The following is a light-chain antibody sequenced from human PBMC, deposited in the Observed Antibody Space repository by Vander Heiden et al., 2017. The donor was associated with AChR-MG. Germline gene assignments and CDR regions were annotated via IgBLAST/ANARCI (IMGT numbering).Light chain of an antibody. V-gene: IGKV3-20*01. Sequence: EIVLTQPPGTLSLSPGERATLPCRASQSVSSSYLAWYQQKPGQAPRLLIYGASSRATGIPDRFSGSGSGTDFTLTISRLEPEDFAVYYCQQYGSSYTFGQGTKLEIK. CDR1: QSVSSSY. CDR3: QQYGSSYT. CDR2: GAS. J-gene: IGKJ2*01.